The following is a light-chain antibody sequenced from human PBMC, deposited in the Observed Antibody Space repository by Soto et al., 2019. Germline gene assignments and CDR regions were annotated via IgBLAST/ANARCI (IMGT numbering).Light chain of an antibody. CDR2: DVS. CDR3: SSYTSSSTVV. CDR1: SSDVGGYNY. Sequence: QSALTQPASVSGSPGQLITISCTGTSSDVGGYNYVSWHQQHPGKAPKLMIYDVSNRPSGVSNRFSGSKSVNTASLTISGLQAEDEADYYCSSYTSSSTVVFGGGTKVTVL. V-gene: IGLV2-14*01. J-gene: IGLJ2*01.